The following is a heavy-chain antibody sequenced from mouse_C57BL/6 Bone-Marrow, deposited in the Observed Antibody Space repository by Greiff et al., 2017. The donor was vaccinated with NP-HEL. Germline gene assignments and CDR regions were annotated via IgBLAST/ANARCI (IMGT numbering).Heavy chain of an antibody. Sequence: QVQLQQPGAELVKPGVSVKMSCKASGYTFTSYWITWVKQRPGQGLEWIGDIYPGSGSTNYNEKFKSKATLTVDTSSSTAYMQLSSLTSEDSAVYYCARNWDYEYYFDYWGQGTTLTVSS. CDR2: IYPGSGST. J-gene: IGHJ2*01. CDR3: ARNWDYEYYFDY. V-gene: IGHV1-55*01. CDR1: GYTFTSYW. D-gene: IGHD4-1*01.